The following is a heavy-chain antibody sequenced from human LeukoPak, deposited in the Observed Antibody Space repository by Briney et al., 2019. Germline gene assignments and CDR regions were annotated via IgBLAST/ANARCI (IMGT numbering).Heavy chain of an antibody. V-gene: IGHV3-23*01. J-gene: IGHJ6*03. Sequence: GGSLRRSCAASGVTFYNSARNWVRQAPGKGLEWVSGIGGSGTSTYYADSVKGRFTISRDNAKNSLYPQMNSLRAEDTAVYYCARGSTVTHYYYYYMDVWGKGTTVTVSS. CDR1: GVTFYNSA. CDR2: IGGSGTST. CDR3: ARGSTVTHYYYYYMDV. D-gene: IGHD4-17*01.